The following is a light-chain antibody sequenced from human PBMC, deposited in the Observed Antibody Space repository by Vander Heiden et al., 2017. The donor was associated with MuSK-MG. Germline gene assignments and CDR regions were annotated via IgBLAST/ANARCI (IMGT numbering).Light chain of an antibody. CDR3: SPSVTSEKGG. Sequence: SALTQPPSASGSPGQSVTISCTGTSTDVGGYDYVSWYQQHPGKVPKRSSYEVNKRPSGLPDRFSGSKSGNTASLTASGLEAEDESYYDYSPSVTSEKGGCGGGTK. CDR2: EVN. CDR1: STDVGGYDY. V-gene: IGLV2-8*01. J-gene: IGLJ3*02.